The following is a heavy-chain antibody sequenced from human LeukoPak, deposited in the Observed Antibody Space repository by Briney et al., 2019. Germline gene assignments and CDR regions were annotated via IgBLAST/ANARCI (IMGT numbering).Heavy chain of an antibody. V-gene: IGHV1-18*01. J-gene: IGHJ5*02. CDR2: ISAYNGNT. D-gene: IGHD2-15*01. CDR1: DYTFTTYG. CDR3: ARDLGYCSGGSCYRNWFDP. Sequence: GASVKVSCKASDYTFTTYGISWVRQAPGQGLEWMGWISAYNGNTNYAQKLQGRVTMTTDTSTSTAYMELRSLRSDDTAVYYCARDLGYCSGGSCYRNWFDPWGQGTLVTVSS.